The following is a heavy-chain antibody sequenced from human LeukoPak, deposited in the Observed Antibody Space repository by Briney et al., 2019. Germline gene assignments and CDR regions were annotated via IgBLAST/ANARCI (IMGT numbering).Heavy chain of an antibody. D-gene: IGHD4-11*01. V-gene: IGHV3-64*01. J-gene: IGHJ4*02. CDR1: GFTFSSYA. CDR2: ISSNGGST. Sequence: GGSLRLSCAASGFTFSSYAMSWVRQAPGKGLEWVSAISSNGGSTYYANSVKGRFTISRDNSKNTLYLQMGSLRAEDMAVYYCARDLLATGSNGFDYWGQGTLVTVSS. CDR3: ARDLLATGSNGFDY.